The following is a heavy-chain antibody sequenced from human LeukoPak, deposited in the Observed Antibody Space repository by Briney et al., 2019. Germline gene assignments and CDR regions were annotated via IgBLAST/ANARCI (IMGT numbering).Heavy chain of an antibody. Sequence: GASVKVSCKASGYTFTNHGINWVRQAPGQGLEWMGWISAYNGDTKYAQKFQGRVTMTTDTSTTPAYMELRSLRSDDTALYYCARGPSNSSRWRAPGDYWGQGILVTVSS. J-gene: IGHJ4*02. V-gene: IGHV1-18*04. D-gene: IGHD6-13*01. CDR3: ARGPSNSSRWRAPGDY. CDR1: GYTFTNHG. CDR2: ISAYNGDT.